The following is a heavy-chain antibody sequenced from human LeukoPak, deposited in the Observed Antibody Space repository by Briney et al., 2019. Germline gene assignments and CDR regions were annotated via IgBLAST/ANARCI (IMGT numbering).Heavy chain of an antibody. CDR1: GFNFDDHA. CDR3: AKGSYFGSPFGY. J-gene: IGHJ4*02. V-gene: IGHV3-9*03. D-gene: IGHD3-10*01. CDR2: ISWNSGNI. Sequence: GGSLRLSCAASGFNFDDHAMHWVQQAPGKGLEWVSGISWNSGNIGYADSVKGRFTISRDNAKNSLYLRMNSLRAEDMALYYCAKGSYFGSPFGYWGQGTLVTVSS.